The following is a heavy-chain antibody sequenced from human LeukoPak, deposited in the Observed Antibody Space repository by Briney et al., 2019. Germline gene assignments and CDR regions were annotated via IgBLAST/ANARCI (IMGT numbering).Heavy chain of an antibody. CDR2: IHPSGQT. CDR3: TKDLRADDSPLGFDP. D-gene: IGHD3-16*01. V-gene: IGHV4-31*03. J-gene: IGHJ5*02. CDR1: GGFVLIGGHY. Sequence: PSQTLSLTCTLSGGFVLIGGHYCSWIRKHPGQGLEWIGYIHPSGQTKYKPSLESRAFISLDASKNQFYLSVTSVTAAETAGYYCTKDLRADDSPLGFDPWGQGTLVSVSS.